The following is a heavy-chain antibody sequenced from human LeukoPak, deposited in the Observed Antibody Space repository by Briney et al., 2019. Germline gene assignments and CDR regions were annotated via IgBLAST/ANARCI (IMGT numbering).Heavy chain of an antibody. V-gene: IGHV1-58*02. CDR3: AAQYYYDSSGYYYVYYGMDV. CDR2: IVVGSGNT. D-gene: IGHD3-22*01. J-gene: IGHJ6*02. Sequence: ASVKVSCKASGFTFTSSAMQWVRQARGQRLEWIGWIVVGSGNTNYAQKFQERVTITRDMSTSTAYMELSSLRSEDTAVYYCAAQYYYDSSGYYYVYYGMDVWGQGTTVTVSS. CDR1: GFTFTSSA.